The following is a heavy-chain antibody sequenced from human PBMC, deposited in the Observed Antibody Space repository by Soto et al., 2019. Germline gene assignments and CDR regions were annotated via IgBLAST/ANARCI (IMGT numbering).Heavy chain of an antibody. CDR1: GYTFTSYG. D-gene: IGHD3-9*01. CDR3: ARGYYDILTPYAFDI. J-gene: IGHJ3*02. Sequence: ASVKVSCKASGYTFTSYGIIWVRQAPGQGLEWMGWISAYNGNTNYAQKLQGRVTMTADESTSTAYMKLSSLRSEDTAVYYCARGYYDILTPYAFDIWGQGTMVTVSS. V-gene: IGHV1-18*01. CDR2: ISAYNGNT.